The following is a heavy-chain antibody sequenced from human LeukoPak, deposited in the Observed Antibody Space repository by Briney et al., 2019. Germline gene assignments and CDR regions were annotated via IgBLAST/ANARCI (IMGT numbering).Heavy chain of an antibody. V-gene: IGHV3-7*01. J-gene: IGHJ4*02. D-gene: IGHD6-13*01. CDR2: IKYDGIDK. Sequence: PGGSLRLSCAASGFIFTDYWMNWVRQAPGKGLEWVAMIKYDGIDKKYLDSVKGRFTISRDNAKNSLYLEMNSLRAEDTGVYYCARGKAAWYSSSWYYFDYWGQGTLVTVSS. CDR3: ARGKAAWYSSSWYYFDY. CDR1: GFIFTDYW.